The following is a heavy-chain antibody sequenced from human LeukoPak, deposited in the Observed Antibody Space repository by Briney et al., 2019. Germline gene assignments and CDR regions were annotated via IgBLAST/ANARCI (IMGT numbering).Heavy chain of an antibody. CDR3: ARGSSSWYRWLDP. CDR2: ISSSSSYI. CDR1: GFTFSSYS. V-gene: IGHV3-21*01. Sequence: PGGSLRLSCAASGFTFSSYSMNWVRQAPGKGLEWVSSISSSSSYIYYADSVKGRFTISRDNAKNSLYLQMNSLRAEDTAVYYCARGSSSWYRWLDPWGQGTLVTVSS. J-gene: IGHJ5*02. D-gene: IGHD6-13*01.